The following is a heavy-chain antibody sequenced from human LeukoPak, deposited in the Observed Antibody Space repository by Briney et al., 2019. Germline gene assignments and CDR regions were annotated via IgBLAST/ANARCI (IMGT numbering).Heavy chain of an antibody. Sequence: GGSLRLSCAASGFTFSTYWMSWVRQAPGKGLEWVANIKEDGSEKYYVDSVRGRFTISRDNAKNSLFLQMNSLRAEDTAVYYCVRDGWRAINYWGQGTLVTVS. CDR2: IKEDGSEK. D-gene: IGHD5-24*01. CDR1: GFTFSTYW. V-gene: IGHV3-7*01. CDR3: VRDGWRAINY. J-gene: IGHJ4*02.